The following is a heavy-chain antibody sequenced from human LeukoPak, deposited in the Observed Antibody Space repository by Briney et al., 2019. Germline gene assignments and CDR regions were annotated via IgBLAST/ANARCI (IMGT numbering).Heavy chain of an antibody. D-gene: IGHD3-10*01. CDR1: GGSISSYY. CDR2: IYYSGST. J-gene: IGHJ4*02. Sequence: SETLSLTCTVSGGSISSYYWSWIRQPPGKGLEWIGYIYYSGSTNYNPSLKSRVTISVDTSKNQFSLKLSSVTAADTAVYYCARLDMVRGVIMAVDYWGQGTLVTVSS. V-gene: IGHV4-59*01. CDR3: ARLDMVRGVIMAVDY.